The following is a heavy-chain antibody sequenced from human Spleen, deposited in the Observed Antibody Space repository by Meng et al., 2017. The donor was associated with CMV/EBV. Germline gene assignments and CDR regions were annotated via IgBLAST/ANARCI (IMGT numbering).Heavy chain of an antibody. V-gene: IGHV1-18*01. J-gene: IGHJ4*02. CDR3: ARVSTWFGELYPIDY. CDR1: GYTFTSYG. Sequence: ASVKVSCKASGYTFTSYGIGWVRQAPGQGLEWMGWISAYNGNTNYAQKLQGRVTMTTDTSTSTAYMELRSLRSDDTAVYYCARVSTWFGELYPIDYWGQGTLVTVSS. D-gene: IGHD3-10*01. CDR2: ISAYNGNT.